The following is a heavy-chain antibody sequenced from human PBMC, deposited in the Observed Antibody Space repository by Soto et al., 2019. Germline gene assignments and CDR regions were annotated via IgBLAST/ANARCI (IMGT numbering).Heavy chain of an antibody. D-gene: IGHD3-22*01. Sequence: ASVKVSCKASGYTFTGYYMHWVRQAPGQGLEWMGWINPNSGGTNYAQKFQGRVPMTRDTSLSTAYLELSRLRSDDTAVYYCARGLWLLLTYCLDYWGQGTLVTVSS. CDR2: INPNSGGT. J-gene: IGHJ4*02. CDR3: ARGLWLLLTYCLDY. V-gene: IGHV1-2*02. CDR1: GYTFTGYY.